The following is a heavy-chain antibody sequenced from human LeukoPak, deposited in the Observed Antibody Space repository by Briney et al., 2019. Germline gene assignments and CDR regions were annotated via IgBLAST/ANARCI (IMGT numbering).Heavy chain of an antibody. Sequence: GGSLRLSCAASGYTFSTSGMNWVRQAPGKGLEWVSYISSSSSTIYYADSVKGRFTISRDNAKNSMYLQMNSLRAEDTAVYYCARGTAAVYFDHWGQGILVTVSS. CDR2: ISSSSSTI. CDR3: ARGTAAVYFDH. V-gene: IGHV3-48*04. J-gene: IGHJ4*02. CDR1: GYTFSTSG. D-gene: IGHD6-13*01.